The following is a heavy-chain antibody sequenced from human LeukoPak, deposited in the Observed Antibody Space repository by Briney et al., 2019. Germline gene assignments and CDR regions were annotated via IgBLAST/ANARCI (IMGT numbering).Heavy chain of an antibody. CDR1: GYSFTSYW. Sequence: GESLEISCKGSGYSFTSYWIGWVRQMPGKGLEWMGIIYPGDSDTRYSPSFQGQVTISADKSISTAYLQWSSLKASDTAMYYCARHPAYSSSSLSFDYWGQGTLVTVSS. D-gene: IGHD6-6*01. V-gene: IGHV5-51*01. J-gene: IGHJ4*02. CDR3: ARHPAYSSSSLSFDY. CDR2: IYPGDSDT.